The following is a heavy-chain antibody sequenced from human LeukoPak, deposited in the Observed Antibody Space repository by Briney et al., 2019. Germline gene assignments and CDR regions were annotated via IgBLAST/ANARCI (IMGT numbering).Heavy chain of an antibody. D-gene: IGHD3-22*01. J-gene: IGHJ4*02. CDR3: ARLALKRVVITTYYFDY. CDR1: GGSISSSSYY. Sequence: SETLSLTCTVSGGSISSSSYYWGWIRQPPGKGLEWIGSIYYSGSTYYNPSLKSRVTISVDTSKNQFSLKLSSVTAADTAVYYCARLALKRVVITTYYFDYWGQGTLVTVSS. V-gene: IGHV4-39*01. CDR2: IYYSGST.